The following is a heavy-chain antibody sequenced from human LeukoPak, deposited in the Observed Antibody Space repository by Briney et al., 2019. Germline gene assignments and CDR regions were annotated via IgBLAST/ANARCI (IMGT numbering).Heavy chain of an antibody. D-gene: IGHD5-12*01. J-gene: IGHJ4*02. Sequence: GGSLRLSCAASGFTFSSYSMNWVRQAPGKGLEWVSYISSSSSTIYYADSVKGRFTISRDNAKNSLYLQMNSLRAEDTAVYYCARVSHSGYETHFDYWGQGTLVTVSS. CDR1: GFTFSSYS. V-gene: IGHV3-48*04. CDR2: ISSSSSTI. CDR3: ARVSHSGYETHFDY.